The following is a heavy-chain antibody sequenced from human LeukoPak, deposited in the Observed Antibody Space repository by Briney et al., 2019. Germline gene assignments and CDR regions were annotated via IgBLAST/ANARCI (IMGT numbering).Heavy chain of an antibody. D-gene: IGHD2-15*01. CDR3: ARTTVKSYCSGGSCYSGNY. CDR2: ISAYNGNT. Sequence: ASVKVSCKASGYTFTSYGISWVRQALGQGLEWMGWISAYNGNTNYAQKLQGRVTMTTDTSTSTAYMELRSLRSDDTAVYYCARTTVKSYCSGGSCYSGNYWGQGTLVTVSS. J-gene: IGHJ4*02. CDR1: GYTFTSYG. V-gene: IGHV1-18*01.